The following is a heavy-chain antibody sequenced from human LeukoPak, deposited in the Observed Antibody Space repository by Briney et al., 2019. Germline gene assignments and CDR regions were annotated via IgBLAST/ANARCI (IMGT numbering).Heavy chain of an antibody. CDR2: IFYSGST. CDR3: ASILGATRSFDY. CDR1: GGSISSSSYY. V-gene: IGHV4-39*01. Sequence: SSETLSLTCTVSGGSISSSSYYWGWIRQPPGKGLEWIGSIFYSGSTYYNPSLKSRVTISVDTSKKQFSLKLSSVTATDTAVYYCASILGATRSFDYWGQGTLVTVSS. J-gene: IGHJ4*02. D-gene: IGHD1-26*01.